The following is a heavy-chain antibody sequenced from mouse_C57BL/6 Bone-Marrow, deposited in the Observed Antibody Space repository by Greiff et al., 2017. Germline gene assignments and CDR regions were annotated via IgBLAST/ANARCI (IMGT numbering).Heavy chain of an antibody. D-gene: IGHD1-1*01. J-gene: IGHJ1*03. V-gene: IGHV1-85*01. CDR3: ARDYGSSYWYFDV. CDR2: IYPRDGST. CDR1: GYTFTSYD. Sequence: VKLVESGAELAKPGASVKLSCKASGYTFTSYDINWVKQRPGQGLEWIGWIYPRDGSTKYNEKFKGKATLTVDTSSSTAYMELHSLTSEDSAVYFCARDYGSSYWYFDVWGTGTTVTVSS.